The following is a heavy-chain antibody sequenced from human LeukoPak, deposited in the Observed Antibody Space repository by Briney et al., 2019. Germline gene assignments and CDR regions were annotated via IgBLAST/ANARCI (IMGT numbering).Heavy chain of an antibody. Sequence: MPGGSLRLSCAASGFTFSSYSMNWVRQAPGKGLEWVSSISSSSSYIYYADSVKGRFTISRDNAKNSLYLQMNSLRAEDTAVYYCASHYSSGWYYFDYWGQGTLVTVSS. J-gene: IGHJ4*02. D-gene: IGHD6-19*01. CDR2: ISSSSSYI. V-gene: IGHV3-21*01. CDR3: ASHYSSGWYYFDY. CDR1: GFTFSSYS.